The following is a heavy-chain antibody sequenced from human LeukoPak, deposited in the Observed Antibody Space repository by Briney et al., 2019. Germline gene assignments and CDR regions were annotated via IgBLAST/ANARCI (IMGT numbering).Heavy chain of an antibody. D-gene: IGHD3-3*01. J-gene: IGHJ4*02. CDR2: IKQDGSEK. CDR1: GFIFSSYW. CDR3: ARHVRFEGVDY. V-gene: IGHV3-7*01. Sequence: GGSLRLSCAASGFIFSSYWMSWVRQAPGKGLEWVANIKQDGSEKYYVDSVKGRFTISRDNAKNSLFLQMNSLRAENTAVYYCARHVRFEGVDYWGQGTLVTVSS.